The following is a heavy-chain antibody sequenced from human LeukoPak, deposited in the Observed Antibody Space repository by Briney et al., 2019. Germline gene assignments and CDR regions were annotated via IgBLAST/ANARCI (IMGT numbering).Heavy chain of an antibody. CDR2: IYYSGST. Sequence: SETLSLTCAVYGVSFSGYYWSWIRQPPGKGLEWFGYIYYSGSTNYNPSLKSRVTISVDTSKNHFSLKLRSVTAADTAVYYCARVTGYMIEDYFDYWGQGTLVTVSS. CDR1: GVSFSGYY. D-gene: IGHD3-22*01. J-gene: IGHJ4*02. CDR3: ARVTGYMIEDYFDY. V-gene: IGHV4-59*01.